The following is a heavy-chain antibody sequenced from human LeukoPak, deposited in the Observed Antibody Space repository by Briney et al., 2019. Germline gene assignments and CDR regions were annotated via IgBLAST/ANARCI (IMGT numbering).Heavy chain of an antibody. J-gene: IGHJ5*02. CDR2: IWYDGSNK. CDR1: GFTFSSYG. CDR3: AKDEGHSGSFGGHNWFDP. V-gene: IGHV3-30*02. D-gene: IGHD1-26*01. Sequence: GGSLRLSCAASGFTFSSYGMHWVRQAPGKGLEWVAVIWYDGSNKYYADSVKGRFTISRDNSKIMLYLQMNSLRAEDTAVYYCAKDEGHSGSFGGHNWFDPWGQGTLVTVSS.